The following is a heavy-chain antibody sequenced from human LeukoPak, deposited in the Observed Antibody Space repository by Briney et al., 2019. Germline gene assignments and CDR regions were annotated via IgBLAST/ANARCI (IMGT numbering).Heavy chain of an antibody. CDR1: GGSISSSGYY. J-gene: IGHJ4*02. V-gene: IGHV4-39*01. D-gene: IGHD3-22*01. CDR3: ARVYYYDISGSVDY. CDR2: IFHSGST. Sequence: SETLSLTCTVSGGSISSSGYYWGWIRQPPGKGLEWIVSIFHSGSTYYNPSLKSRVTISVYTSKNQFSLRLSSVTAADTAVYYCARVYYYDISGSVDYWGQGTLVTVSS.